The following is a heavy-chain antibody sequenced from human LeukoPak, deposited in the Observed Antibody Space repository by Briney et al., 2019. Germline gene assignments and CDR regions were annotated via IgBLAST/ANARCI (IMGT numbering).Heavy chain of an antibody. V-gene: IGHV3-33*01. CDR1: GFTFSSYG. Sequence: GRSLKLSCAASGFTFSSYGMHWARQAPGKGLEWVAVIWYDGSNKYYADSVKGRFTISRDNSKNTLYLQMNSLRAEDTAVYYCASGSYYAFNYWGQGTLVTVSS. D-gene: IGHD1-26*01. CDR2: IWYDGSNK. CDR3: ASGSYYAFNY. J-gene: IGHJ4*02.